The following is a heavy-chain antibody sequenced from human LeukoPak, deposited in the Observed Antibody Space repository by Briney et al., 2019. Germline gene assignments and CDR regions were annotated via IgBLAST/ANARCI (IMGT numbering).Heavy chain of an antibody. D-gene: IGHD3-16*01. V-gene: IGHV3-21*01. CDR3: AKPAYAGYYYYMDV. CDR1: GFTLSSYS. J-gene: IGHJ6*03. Sequence: GGSLRLSCAASGFTLSSYSMNWVRQAPGKGLEWVSSISSSSIYIYYADSVKGRFTISRDNSKNTLYLQMNSLRVEDTAVYYCAKPAYAGYYYYMDVWGKGTTVTVSS. CDR2: ISSSSIYI.